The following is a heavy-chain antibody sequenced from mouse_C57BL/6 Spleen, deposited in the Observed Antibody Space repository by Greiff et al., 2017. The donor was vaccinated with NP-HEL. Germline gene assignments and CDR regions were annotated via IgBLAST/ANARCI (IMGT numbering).Heavy chain of an antibody. J-gene: IGHJ2*01. CDR3: ARGGRYGYDYDGDY. CDR1: GYTFTSYG. CDR2: IYPRSGNT. D-gene: IGHD2-4*01. V-gene: IGHV1-81*01. Sequence: VKLQQSGAELARPGASVKLSCKASGYTFTSYGISWVKQRTGQGLEWIGEIYPRSGNTYYNEKFKGKATLTADKSSSTAYMELRSLTSEDSAVYFCARGGRYGYDYDGDYWGQGTTLTVSS.